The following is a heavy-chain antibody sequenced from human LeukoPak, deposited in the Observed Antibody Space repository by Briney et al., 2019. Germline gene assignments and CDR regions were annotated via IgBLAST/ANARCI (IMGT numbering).Heavy chain of an antibody. V-gene: IGHV3-23*01. J-gene: IGHJ2*01. CDR1: EFTFSNYV. CDR3: ARDSTGYWYFDL. D-gene: IGHD3-3*02. Sequence: GGSLRLSCETSEFTFSNYVMNWVRQAPGKGLEWISSIRHSGDNTYYADSVKGRFTISRDNSKNTVFLQMNSLSREDTAVYYCARDSTGYWYFDLWGRGTLVSVSS. CDR2: IRHSGDNT.